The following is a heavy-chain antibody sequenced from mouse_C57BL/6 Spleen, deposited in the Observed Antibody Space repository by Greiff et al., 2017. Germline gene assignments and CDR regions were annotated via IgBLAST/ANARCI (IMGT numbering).Heavy chain of an antibody. J-gene: IGHJ3*01. V-gene: IGHV1-82*01. CDR3: ARSLYDYDEFFAY. Sequence: VQLQQSGPELVKPGASVTISCKASGYAFSSSWMNWVKQRPGKGLEWIGRIYPGDGDTNYNGKFKGKATLTADNSSSTAYMQLSSLTSEDSAVYFCARSLYDYDEFFAYGGQGTLVTVSA. D-gene: IGHD2-4*01. CDR2: IYPGDGDT. CDR1: GYAFSSSW.